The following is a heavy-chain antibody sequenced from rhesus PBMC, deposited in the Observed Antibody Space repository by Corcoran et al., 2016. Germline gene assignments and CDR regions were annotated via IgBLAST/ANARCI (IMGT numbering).Heavy chain of an antibody. Sequence: QVQLQESGPGLVKPSETLSLTCAVSGGSISRNYWSWIRQAPGKGLEWFGRIYGSGGSTDYNPALKRRVTISTDTSKNQFALKLSSVTAADTAVYYCARDRYSSGWSDAFDFWGQGLRVTVSS. CDR3: ARDRYSSGWSDAFDF. V-gene: IGHV4-160*01. D-gene: IGHD6S26*01. CDR1: GGSISRNY. J-gene: IGHJ3*01. CDR2: IYGSGGST.